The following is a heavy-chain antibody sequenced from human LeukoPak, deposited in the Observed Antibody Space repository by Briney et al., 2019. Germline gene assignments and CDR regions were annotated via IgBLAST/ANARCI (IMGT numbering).Heavy chain of an antibody. CDR1: GFTFSSYW. J-gene: IGHJ4*02. Sequence: RSGGSLRLSCAASGFTFSSYWMNWVRQAPGKGPMWVSRIKPDGSSISYADSVKGRFTISRDNAKNTLYLQMNSLRAEDTAVYYCARLYSYNMEIDYWGQGTLVTVSS. CDR3: ARLYSYNMEIDY. CDR2: IKPDGSSI. V-gene: IGHV3-74*01. D-gene: IGHD5-18*01.